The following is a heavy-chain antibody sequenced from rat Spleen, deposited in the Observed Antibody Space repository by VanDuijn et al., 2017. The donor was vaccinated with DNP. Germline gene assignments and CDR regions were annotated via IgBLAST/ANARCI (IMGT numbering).Heavy chain of an antibody. CDR2: IWSGGST. CDR3: ARRSAPFDY. Sequence: QVQLKESGPGLLQPSQTLSLTCTVSGFSLTTYGVSWVRLPPGKGLEWIGEIWSGGSTHYNPALESRLSISRDTFKSQVFLKMNSLQTGDTAMYFCARRSAPFDYWGQGVMVTVSS. V-gene: IGHV2-16*01. J-gene: IGHJ2*01. D-gene: IGHD3-1*01. CDR1: GFSLTTYG.